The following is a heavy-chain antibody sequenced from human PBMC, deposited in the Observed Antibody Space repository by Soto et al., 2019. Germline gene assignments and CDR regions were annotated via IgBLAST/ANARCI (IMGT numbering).Heavy chain of an antibody. V-gene: IGHV2-5*02. D-gene: IGHD6-19*01. Sequence: QITLKESGPTLVKPTQTLTLTCTFSGFSLSSPAVGVNWIRQPPGKALEWLALIYWDDDKQYSPSLRSRLTITKDNSKNQVVLTMPNLDPVDTATYYCAHGSGWLSDYWGQGTLVTVSS. CDR2: IYWDDDK. CDR3: AHGSGWLSDY. J-gene: IGHJ4*02. CDR1: GFSLSSPAVG.